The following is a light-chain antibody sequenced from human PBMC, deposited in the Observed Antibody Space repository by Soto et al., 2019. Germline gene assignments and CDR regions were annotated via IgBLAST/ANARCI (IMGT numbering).Light chain of an antibody. J-gene: IGKJ1*01. Sequence: EIVLTQSPGTLSLSPGQRATLSCRASQRLSASDIAWYQQKPGQAPKFLIYGVSSRATGIPDRFSGSGSGTDFTLTISRLEPEDFAVYYCQQYGSSPRTFGQGTKVDIK. CDR3: QQYGSSPRT. CDR1: QRLSASD. CDR2: GVS. V-gene: IGKV3-20*01.